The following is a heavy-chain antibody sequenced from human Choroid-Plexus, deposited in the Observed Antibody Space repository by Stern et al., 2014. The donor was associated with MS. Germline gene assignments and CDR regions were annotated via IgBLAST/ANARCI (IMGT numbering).Heavy chain of an antibody. V-gene: IGHV3-30*18. Sequence: VQLXXXGGGVVXPGXXXRLSCXXSXFXXGSXXXXXXXQXXXXXXXXVAGVSYDGSNKYYADSVKGRFTISRDNSQNTLYMQMSSLRPEDTAVYYCAKDRQYLTYFFDHWGQGSLVTVSS. J-gene: IGHJ5*02. CDR1: XFXXGSXX. CDR3: AKDRQYLTYFFDH. D-gene: IGHD2/OR15-2a*01. CDR2: VSYDGSNK.